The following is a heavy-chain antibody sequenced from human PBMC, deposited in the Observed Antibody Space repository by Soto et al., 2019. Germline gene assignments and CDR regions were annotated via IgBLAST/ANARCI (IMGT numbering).Heavy chain of an antibody. V-gene: IGHV5-51*01. CDR3: ARQDGSALYYFDY. CDR2: IYPGDSDT. J-gene: IGHJ4*02. CDR1: GYTFTSYW. Sequence: PGESLKISCKGSGYTFTSYWIAWVRQMPGKGLEWMGIIYPGDSDTRYSPSFQGQVSTSADKSISTAYLQWSSLKASDTAMYYCARQDGSALYYFDYWGQGTLVTVSS. D-gene: IGHD6-19*01.